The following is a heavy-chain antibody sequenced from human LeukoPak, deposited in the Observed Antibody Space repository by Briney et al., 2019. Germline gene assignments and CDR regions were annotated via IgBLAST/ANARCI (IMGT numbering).Heavy chain of an antibody. CDR1: GYTLTELS. J-gene: IGHJ4*02. CDR2: FDPEDGET. Sequence: ASVKVSCKVSGYTLTELSMHWVRQAPGKGLEWMGGFDPEDGETIYAQKFQGRVTMTEDTSTDTAYMELNSLRSDDTAVYYCARERGYCSSTSCYEGSFFDYWGQGTLVTVSS. D-gene: IGHD2-2*01. V-gene: IGHV1-24*01. CDR3: ARERGYCSSTSCYEGSFFDY.